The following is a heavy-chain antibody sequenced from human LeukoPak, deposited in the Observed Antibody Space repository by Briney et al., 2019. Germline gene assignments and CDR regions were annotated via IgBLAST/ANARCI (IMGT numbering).Heavy chain of an antibody. V-gene: IGHV4-34*11. CDR2: VYNSENT. CDR3: VRDRELYY. Sequence: PSETLSLTCAVYGGSFSGYYWSWIRQPPGKGLEWIGYVYNSENTNYNPSLKSRATISADTSKNQFSLKLNSVTAADTAVYYCVRDRELYYWGRGILVTVSS. J-gene: IGHJ4*02. D-gene: IGHD1-26*01. CDR1: GGSFSGYY.